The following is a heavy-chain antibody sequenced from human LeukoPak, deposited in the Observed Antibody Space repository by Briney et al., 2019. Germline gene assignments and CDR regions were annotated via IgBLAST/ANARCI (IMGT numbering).Heavy chain of an antibody. Sequence: PGGTLRLSCSASGFTFSSYGMSWIRQPPGKGLEWIGEINHSGSTNYNPSLKSRVTISVDTSKNQFSLKLSSVTAADTAVYYCARSKGGYGSGSYQLDYWGQGTLVTVSS. V-gene: IGHV4-34*08. J-gene: IGHJ4*02. CDR1: GFTFSSYG. CDR3: ARSKGGYGSGSYQLDY. CDR2: INHSGST. D-gene: IGHD3-10*01.